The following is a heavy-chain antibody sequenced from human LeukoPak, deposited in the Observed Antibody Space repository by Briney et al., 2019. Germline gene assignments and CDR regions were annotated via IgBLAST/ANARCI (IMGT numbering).Heavy chain of an antibody. D-gene: IGHD5-12*01. V-gene: IGHV3-53*01. CDR2: IYSGGST. J-gene: IGHJ5*02. Sequence: GGSLRLSCAASGFTVSSNYMSWVRQAPGEGLEWVSVIYSGGSTYYADSVKGRFTISRDNSKNTLYLQMNSLRAEDTAVYYCVGDQVDNVGWLTWGQGTRVTVSS. CDR1: GFTVSSNY. CDR3: VGDQVDNVGWLT.